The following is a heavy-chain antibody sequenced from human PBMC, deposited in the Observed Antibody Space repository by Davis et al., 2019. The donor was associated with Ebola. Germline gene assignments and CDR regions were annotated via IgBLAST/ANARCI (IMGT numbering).Heavy chain of an antibody. Sequence: MPSETLSLTCTVSGGSISSYYWSWIRQPPGKGLEWIGYFYYTGSTNYNPSLKSRVTISVDTSKNQFSLKLSSVTAADTAVYYCASLYYDPYYYGMDVWGQGTTLTVSS. CDR1: GGSISSYY. CDR3: ASLYYDPYYYGMDV. V-gene: IGHV4-59*01. J-gene: IGHJ6*02. CDR2: FYYTGST. D-gene: IGHD3-3*01.